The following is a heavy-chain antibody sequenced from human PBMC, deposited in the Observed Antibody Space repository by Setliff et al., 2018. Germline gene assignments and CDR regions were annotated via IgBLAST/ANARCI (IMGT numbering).Heavy chain of an antibody. CDR1: GFTVSSNY. V-gene: IGHV3-53*01. J-gene: IGHJ6*02. Sequence: PGGSLRLSCAASGFTVSSNYMSWVRQAPGKGLEWVSIIYSGGSTYYADSVKGRFTVSRDNSKNTVYLQMNSLRAEDTSIYYCANAYNYGYAHYYYGMDVWGQGTTVTVSS. D-gene: IGHD5-18*01. CDR2: IYSGGST. CDR3: ANAYNYGYAHYYYGMDV.